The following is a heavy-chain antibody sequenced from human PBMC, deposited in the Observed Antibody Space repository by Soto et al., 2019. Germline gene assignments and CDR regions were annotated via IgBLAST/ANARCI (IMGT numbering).Heavy chain of an antibody. Sequence: QVQLQESGPGLVRPSETLSLTCTVAGDSVSSGSHHWNWIRQAPGKGLEWIGSIYFTGRTKHKPSLKSRFIISVDTSKNHISRNLNSVTAADTAVYYCERDLVDNGGRVYAFDLWGQGTMVTVSS. V-gene: IGHV4-61*03. CDR3: ERDLVDNGGRVYAFDL. CDR2: IYFTGRT. D-gene: IGHD2-8*01. J-gene: IGHJ3*01. CDR1: GDSVSSGSHH.